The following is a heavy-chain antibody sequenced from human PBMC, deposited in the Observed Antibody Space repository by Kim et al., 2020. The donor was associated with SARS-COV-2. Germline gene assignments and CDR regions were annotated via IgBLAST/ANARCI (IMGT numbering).Heavy chain of an antibody. CDR1: GFTFSSYA. CDR3: ARDLATYPTVTYLFDY. D-gene: IGHD4-17*01. V-gene: IGHV3-30*04. J-gene: IGHJ4*01. Sequence: GGSLRLSCAASGFTFSSYAMLWVRQAPGKGLEWVAVISYDGSNKYYADSVKGRFTISRDNSKNTLYLQMNSLRAEDTAVYYCARDLATYPTVTYLFDYWG. CDR2: ISYDGSNK.